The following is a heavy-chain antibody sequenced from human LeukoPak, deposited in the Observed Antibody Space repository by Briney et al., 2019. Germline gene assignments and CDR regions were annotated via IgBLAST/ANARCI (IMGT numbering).Heavy chain of an antibody. J-gene: IGHJ4*02. V-gene: IGHV4-61*08. CDR1: GGSISSGGYS. D-gene: IGHD4-17*01. Sequence: SETLSLTCAVSGGSISSGGYSWSWFRQPPGKGLDWIGHISNTGTTTYNPSLKSRVTISEYMSENQFSLSLSSVTAADTAVYYCASSYGDYPALDYWGQGTLVTVSS. CDR3: ASSYGDYPALDY. CDR2: ISNTGTT.